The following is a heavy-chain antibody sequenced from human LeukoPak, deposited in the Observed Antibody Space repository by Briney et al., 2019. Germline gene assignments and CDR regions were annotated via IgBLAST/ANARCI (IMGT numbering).Heavy chain of an antibody. CDR3: ARDLSSRDAY. Sequence: GGSLRPSCAASRFTVSSYWMSWVRQAPGEGLEWVACIHQNGGTEYYVDSVKGRFAISRDNTKNSLYLQMSSLTVEDTAVYYCARDLSSRDAYWGQGTLVTVSS. J-gene: IGHJ4*02. CDR2: IHQNGGTE. D-gene: IGHD6-13*01. V-gene: IGHV3-7*03. CDR1: RFTVSSYW.